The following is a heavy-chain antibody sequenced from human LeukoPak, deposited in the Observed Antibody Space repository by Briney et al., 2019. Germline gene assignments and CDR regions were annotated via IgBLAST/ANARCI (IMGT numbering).Heavy chain of an antibody. J-gene: IGHJ3*02. CDR2: ISSSSSYI. V-gene: IGHV3-21*01. Sequence: GGSLRLSCAASGFTFSSYSMNWVRQAPGKGLEWVSSISSSSSYIYYADSVKGRFTISRDNAKNSLYLQMNSLRAEDTAVYYCARGNPWLPDAGPRAFDIWGQGTMVTVSS. D-gene: IGHD6-19*01. CDR1: GFTFSSYS. CDR3: ARGNPWLPDAGPRAFDI.